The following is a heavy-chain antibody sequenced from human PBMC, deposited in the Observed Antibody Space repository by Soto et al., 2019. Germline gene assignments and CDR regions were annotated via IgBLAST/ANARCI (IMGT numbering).Heavy chain of an antibody. Sequence: GASVKVSCKASGYTFTRSGISWVRQAPGQGLEWMGGIIPIFDTANYAQKFQGRVTITADESTSTAYMELSSLRSEDTAVYYCARHDCISSSCYYYYYYGMDVWGQGTTVTVSS. V-gene: IGHV1-69*13. CDR1: GYTFTRSG. CDR3: ARHDCISSSCYYYYYYGMDV. J-gene: IGHJ6*02. D-gene: IGHD2-15*01. CDR2: IIPIFDTA.